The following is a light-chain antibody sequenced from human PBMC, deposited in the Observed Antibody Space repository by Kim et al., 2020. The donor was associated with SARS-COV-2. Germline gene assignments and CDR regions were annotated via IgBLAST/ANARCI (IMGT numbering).Light chain of an antibody. CDR2: DAS. Sequence: GERAALSCRASQSISSSLAWYQQKPGQAPRLLIYDASTRATGIPAMFSGSGSGTEFTLTISSLQSEGFAVYYCQQYNNWPPMTFGQGTKVDIK. V-gene: IGKV3-15*01. CDR1: QSISSS. CDR3: QQYNNWPPMT. J-gene: IGKJ1*01.